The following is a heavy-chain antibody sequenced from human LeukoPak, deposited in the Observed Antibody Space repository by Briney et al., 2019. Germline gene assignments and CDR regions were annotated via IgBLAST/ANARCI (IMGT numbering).Heavy chain of an antibody. CDR3: AKDYSSGYYYFDY. J-gene: IGHJ4*02. CDR2: IWYDGSNK. D-gene: IGHD3-22*01. Sequence: GGSLRLSCTASGFTFSDYGMHWVRQPPGKGLEWVAIIWYDGSNKTYEDSVKGRFTISRDNSKNTLYLQMNSLRAEDTAVYYCAKDYSSGYYYFDYWGQGTLVTVSS. CDR1: GFTFSDYG. V-gene: IGHV3-33*06.